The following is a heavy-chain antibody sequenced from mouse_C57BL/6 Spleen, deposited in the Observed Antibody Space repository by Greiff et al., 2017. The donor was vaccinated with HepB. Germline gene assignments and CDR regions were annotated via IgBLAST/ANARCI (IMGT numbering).Heavy chain of an antibody. D-gene: IGHD2-5*01. CDR3: AGHARRGLYSNYSWFAY. Sequence: VQLQQSGAELVKPGASVKLSCKASGYTFTEYTIHWVKQRSGQGLEWIGWFYPGSGSIKYNEKFKDKDTLTADKSSSTVYMELSRLTSEDSAVYFCAGHARRGLYSNYSWFAYWGQGTLVTVSA. V-gene: IGHV1-62-2*01. CDR1: GYTFTEYT. CDR2: FYPGSGSI. J-gene: IGHJ3*01.